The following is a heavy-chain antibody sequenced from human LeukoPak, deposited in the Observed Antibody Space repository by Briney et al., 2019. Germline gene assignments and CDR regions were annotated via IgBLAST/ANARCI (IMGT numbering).Heavy chain of an antibody. Sequence: SVKVSCKASGGTFSGYAISWVRQAPGQGLEWMGGIIPIFGTANYAQKFQGRVTITADESTSTAYMELSSLRSDDTAVYYCARSPRSVPDWSVLPYGMDVWGQGTTVTVSS. CDR1: GGTFSGYA. V-gene: IGHV1-69*13. J-gene: IGHJ6*02. CDR3: ARSPRSVPDWSVLPYGMDV. D-gene: IGHD3-9*01. CDR2: IIPIFGTA.